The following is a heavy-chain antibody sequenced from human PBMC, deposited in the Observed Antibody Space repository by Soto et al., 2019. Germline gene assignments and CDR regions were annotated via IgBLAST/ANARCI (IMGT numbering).Heavy chain of an antibody. V-gene: IGHV3-72*01. CDR1: GFTVSDHY. CDR3: ARSTVTVTPYYSDC. D-gene: IGHD4-17*01. CDR2: IRNKANSYTT. J-gene: IGHJ4*02. Sequence: EVQLVESGGGLVQPGGSLRLSCAASGFTVSDHYMDWVRQAPGKGLEWVGRIRNKANSYTTEYAESVKGRFAISRDDSKNSLYLQMNSLKTEDTAVYYCARSTVTVTPYYSDCWGQGTLVTVSA.